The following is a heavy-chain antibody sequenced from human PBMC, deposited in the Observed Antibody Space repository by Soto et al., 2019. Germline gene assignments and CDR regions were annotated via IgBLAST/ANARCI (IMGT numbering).Heavy chain of an antibody. V-gene: IGHV4-4*02. Sequence: QVQLQESGPGLVKPSGTLSLTCAVSGGSISSSNWWSWVRQPPGKGLEWIGEIYHSGSTNYNPSLKSRVTISVDKSKNPFSRKLSSVTAADTAVYYCATEMSEVRIAASQFDYWGQGTLVSVSS. CDR3: ATEMSEVRIAASQFDY. CDR2: IYHSGST. D-gene: IGHD6-6*01. J-gene: IGHJ4*02. CDR1: GGSISSSNW.